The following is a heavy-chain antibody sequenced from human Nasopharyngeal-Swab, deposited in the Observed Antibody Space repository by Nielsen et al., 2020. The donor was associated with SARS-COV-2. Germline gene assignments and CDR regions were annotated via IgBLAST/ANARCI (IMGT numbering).Heavy chain of an antibody. V-gene: IGHV4-34*01. CDR2: INHSGST. CDR1: GGSFSGYY. Sequence: SETLSLTCAVYGGSFSGYYWSWIRQPPGKGLEWIGEINHSGSTNYNPSLKSRVTISVDTSKNQFSLKLSSVTAADTALYYCARGRHRYDYVWGSYRYYYYGLDVWGQGTTVTVSS. D-gene: IGHD3-16*02. CDR3: ARGRHRYDYVWGSYRYYYYGLDV. J-gene: IGHJ6*02.